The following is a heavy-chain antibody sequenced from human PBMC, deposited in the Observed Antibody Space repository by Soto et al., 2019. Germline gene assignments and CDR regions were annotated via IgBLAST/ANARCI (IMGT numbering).Heavy chain of an antibody. D-gene: IGHD3-10*01. CDR1: DDCITVCGYS. CDR3: ARAGAITHPFGH. Sequence: SLTCAVSDDCITVCGYSGNWIRQPPGKGLEWIASIYHTGSTYYNPSLKSRVTISLDRSKNQFSLNLISVTAADTAVYYCARAGAITHPFGHWGRGILVTVSS. V-gene: IGHV4-30-2*01. CDR2: IYHTGST. J-gene: IGHJ4*02.